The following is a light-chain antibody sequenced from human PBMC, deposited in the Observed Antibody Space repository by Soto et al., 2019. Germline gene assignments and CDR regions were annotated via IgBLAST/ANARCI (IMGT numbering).Light chain of an antibody. Sequence: ESVLTQSPGTLSLSPRDRAALARRASQSVSRSYLGWYQQKPGQPPRLLIYGGSSRATGIPDRFSGGGSGTDFTLTIIRLEPEDFAEYYCHQYGSSLRTCGQGTKVDIK. CDR3: HQYGSSLRT. CDR2: GGS. CDR1: QSVSRSY. V-gene: IGKV3-20*01. J-gene: IGKJ1*01.